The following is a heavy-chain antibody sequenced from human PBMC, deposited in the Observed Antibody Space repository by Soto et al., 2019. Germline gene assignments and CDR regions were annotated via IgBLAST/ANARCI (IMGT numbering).Heavy chain of an antibody. Sequence: SVKVSCKASGGAFSSYTISWVRQAPGQGLEWMGRIIPILGIANYAQKFQGRVTITADKSTSTAYMELSSLRSEATPVHSRGTDGPRAVAGAGWGYWGQG. V-gene: IGHV1-69*04. CDR1: GGAFSSYT. D-gene: IGHD6-19*01. J-gene: IGHJ4*02. CDR3: GTDGPRAVAGAGWGY. CDR2: IIPILGIA.